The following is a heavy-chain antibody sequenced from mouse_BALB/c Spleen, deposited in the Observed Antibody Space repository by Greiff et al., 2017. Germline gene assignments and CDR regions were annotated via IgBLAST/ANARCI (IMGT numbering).Heavy chain of an antibody. V-gene: IGHV14-3*02. CDR2: IDPANGNT. J-gene: IGHJ4*01. D-gene: IGHD2-1*01. CDR3: ASEGNYEDAMDY. CDR1: GFNIKDTY. Sequence: VHVKQSGAELVKPGASVKLSCTASGFNIKDTYMHWVKQRPEQGLEWIGRIDPANGNTKYDPKFQGKATITADTSSNTAYLQLSSLTSEDTAVYYCASEGNYEDAMDYWGQGTSVTVSS.